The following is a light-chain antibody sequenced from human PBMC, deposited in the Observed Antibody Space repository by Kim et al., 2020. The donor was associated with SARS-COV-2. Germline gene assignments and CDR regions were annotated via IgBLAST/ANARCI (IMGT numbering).Light chain of an antibody. CDR3: AAWDDSLNGVV. CDR2: SNN. J-gene: IGLJ2*01. Sequence: GKRVPISCSGSRSNIGSNAVNWYQQLPGTAPKLLIYSNNQPPSGVPDRFSGSKSGTSASLAISGLQSEDEADDYCAAWDDSLNGVVFGGGTQLTVL. CDR1: RSNIGSNA. V-gene: IGLV1-44*01.